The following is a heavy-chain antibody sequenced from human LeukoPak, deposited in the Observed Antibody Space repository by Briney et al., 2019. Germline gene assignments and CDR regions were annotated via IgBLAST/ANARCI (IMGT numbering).Heavy chain of an antibody. Sequence: ASVKVSCKASGYTFTSYAMNWVRQAPGQGLEWMGWINTNTGNPTYAQGFTGRFVFSLDTSVSTAYLQISSLKAEDTAVYYCARAGFDYPEYYYYMDVWGKGTTVTVSS. CDR2: INTNTGNP. D-gene: IGHD3-9*01. V-gene: IGHV7-4-1*02. CDR3: ARAGFDYPEYYYYMDV. J-gene: IGHJ6*03. CDR1: GYTFTSYA.